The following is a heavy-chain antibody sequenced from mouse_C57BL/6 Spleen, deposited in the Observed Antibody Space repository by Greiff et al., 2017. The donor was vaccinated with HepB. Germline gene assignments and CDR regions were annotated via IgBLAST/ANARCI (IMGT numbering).Heavy chain of an antibody. CDR2: ISSGGSYT. V-gene: IGHV5-6*01. Sequence: DVQLVESGGDLVKPGGSLKLSCAASGFTFSSYGMSWVRQTPDKRLEWVATISSGGSYTYYPDSVKGRFTISRDNAKNTLYLQMSSLKSEDTAMYYCARHYYGSSYEGFAYWGQGTLVTVSA. CDR1: GFTFSSYG. CDR3: ARHYYGSSYEGFAY. J-gene: IGHJ3*01. D-gene: IGHD1-1*01.